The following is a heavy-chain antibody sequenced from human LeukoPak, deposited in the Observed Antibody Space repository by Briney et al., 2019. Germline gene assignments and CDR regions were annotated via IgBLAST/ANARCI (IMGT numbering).Heavy chain of an antibody. D-gene: IGHD6-19*01. CDR1: GYIFISYA. Sequence: ASVKVSCKASGYIFISYAMHWVRQAPGQRLEWMGWITAGNGNTKYSQKFQGRVTITRDTSASTAYMELSSLRSEDTAVYYCASASSGWYLLDYWGQGTLVTVSS. V-gene: IGHV1-3*01. CDR2: ITAGNGNT. J-gene: IGHJ4*02. CDR3: ASASSGWYLLDY.